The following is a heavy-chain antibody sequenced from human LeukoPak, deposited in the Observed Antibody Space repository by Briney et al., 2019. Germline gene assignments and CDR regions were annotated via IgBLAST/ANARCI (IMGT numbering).Heavy chain of an antibody. CDR1: GGAIRSQY. D-gene: IGHD2-2*01. Sequence: SETLSLTCTVSGGAIRSQYWSWIRQPPGKGLEWIGYIYYTGNSNYNPSLKSRVTISVDTSKNQFSLKLSSVTAADTAVYHCARVLFDIVVVPTDIHDALDIWGQGTLVTVSS. J-gene: IGHJ3*02. CDR3: ARVLFDIVVVPTDIHDALDI. CDR2: IYYTGNS. V-gene: IGHV4-59*11.